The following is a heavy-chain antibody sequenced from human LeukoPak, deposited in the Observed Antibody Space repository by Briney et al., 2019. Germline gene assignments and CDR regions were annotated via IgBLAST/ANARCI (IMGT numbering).Heavy chain of an antibody. V-gene: IGHV3-15*01. CDR3: TGRAYGC. CDR2: IKSTTDGGTT. CDR1: GFTFSNAW. J-gene: IGHJ4*02. D-gene: IGHD2-8*01. Sequence: PGGSLRLSCAASGFTFSNAWMSWVRQAPGKGLEWVGRIKSTTDGGTTDYAAPVKGRFTISRDDSKNTLYVQMNSLKTGDTAVHYCTGRAYGCWGQGTLVTVSS.